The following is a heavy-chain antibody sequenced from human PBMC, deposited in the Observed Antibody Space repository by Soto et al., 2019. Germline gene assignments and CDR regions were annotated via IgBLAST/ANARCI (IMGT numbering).Heavy chain of an antibody. CDR2: IYYSGST. V-gene: IGHV4-59*01. Sequence: SETLSLTCTVSGGSISSYYWSWIRQPPGKGLEWIGYIYYSGSTNYNPSLKSRVTISVDTSKNQFSLKLSSVTAADTAVYYCARSEYCSSTSCQEFAYWGQGTLVTVSS. CDR1: GGSISSYY. CDR3: ARSEYCSSTSCQEFAY. J-gene: IGHJ4*02. D-gene: IGHD2-2*01.